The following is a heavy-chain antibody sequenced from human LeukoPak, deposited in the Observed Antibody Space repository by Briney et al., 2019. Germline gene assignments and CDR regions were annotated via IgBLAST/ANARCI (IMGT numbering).Heavy chain of an antibody. CDR1: GYTFTGYY. V-gene: IGHV1-2*02. CDR3: ARGNTVTTFYWFDP. Sequence: GASVKVSCKASGYTFTGYYMHWVRQAPGQGLEWMGWINPNSGGTNYAQKFQGRVTMTRDTSISTAYMELSRLRSDDTAVYCCARGNTVTTFYWFDPWGQGTLVTVSS. J-gene: IGHJ5*02. CDR2: INPNSGGT. D-gene: IGHD4-11*01.